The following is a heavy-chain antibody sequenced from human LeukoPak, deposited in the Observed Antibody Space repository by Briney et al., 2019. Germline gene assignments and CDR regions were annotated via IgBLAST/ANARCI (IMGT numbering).Heavy chain of an antibody. J-gene: IGHJ4*02. D-gene: IGHD3-22*01. V-gene: IGHV1-18*04. Sequence: ASVKVSCKASGYTFTGYSMHWVRQAPGQGLEWMGWISAYNGNTNYAQKLQGRVTMTTDTSTSTAYMELRSLRSDDTAVYYCARESYYYDSSGFPGDYWSQGTLVTVSS. CDR1: GYTFTGYS. CDR2: ISAYNGNT. CDR3: ARESYYYDSSGFPGDY.